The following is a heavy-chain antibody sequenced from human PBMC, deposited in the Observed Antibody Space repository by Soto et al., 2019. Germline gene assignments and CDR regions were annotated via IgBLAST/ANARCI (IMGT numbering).Heavy chain of an antibody. J-gene: IGHJ6*02. CDR1: GFTFSSYA. CDR2: ISGSGGST. D-gene: IGHD7-27*01. Sequence: EVQLLESGGGLVQPGGSLRLSCAASGFTFSSYAMSWVRQAPGKGLEWVSAISGSGGSTYYADSVKGRFTISRDNSKNTLYLQMNSLRAEDTAVYYCAKELGSGTHRSDGMDVWGQGTTVTVSS. CDR3: AKELGSGTHRSDGMDV. V-gene: IGHV3-23*01.